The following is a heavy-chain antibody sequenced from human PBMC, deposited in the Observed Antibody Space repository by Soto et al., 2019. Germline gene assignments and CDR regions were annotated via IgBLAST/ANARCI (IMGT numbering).Heavy chain of an antibody. CDR3: ARLVVVAPVANV. CDR1: GGSINYNSYH. J-gene: IGHJ4*02. D-gene: IGHD2-2*01. Sequence: SETLSLTCSVSGGSINYNSYHWGWIRQPPGQGLEWIGSIFYTGTTFYNPSLESRVTMSVDTSKNSFSLHLTSVTAADTAMYFCARLVVVAPVANVWGQGTLVTVSS. V-gene: IGHV4-39*02. CDR2: IFYTGTT.